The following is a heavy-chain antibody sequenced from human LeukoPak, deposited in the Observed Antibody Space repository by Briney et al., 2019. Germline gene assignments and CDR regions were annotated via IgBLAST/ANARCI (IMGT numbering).Heavy chain of an antibody. Sequence: PGGSLRLSCAASGFTFSSYAMHWVRQAPGKGLEWVAVISYDGSNKYYADSVKGRFTISRDNSKNTVYLQTNSLRAEDTAVYFCASADVPAATDYWGQGTLVTVSS. CDR1: GFTFSSYA. CDR3: ASADVPAATDY. J-gene: IGHJ4*02. CDR2: ISYDGSNK. D-gene: IGHD2-2*01. V-gene: IGHV3-30*14.